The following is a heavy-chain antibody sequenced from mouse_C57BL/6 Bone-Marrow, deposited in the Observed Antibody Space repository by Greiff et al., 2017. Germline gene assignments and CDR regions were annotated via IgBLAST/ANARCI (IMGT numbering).Heavy chain of an antibody. V-gene: IGHV1-50*01. D-gene: IGHD1-1*01. CDR1: GYTFTSYW. J-gene: IGHJ2*01. CDR3: ASPHSWGDFDY. CDR2: IDPSDSYT. Sequence: QVQLQQPGAELVKPGASVKLSCKASGYTFTSYWMQWVKQRPGQGLEWIGEIDPSDSYTNYNQKFKGKATLTVDTSSSTAYMQLSSLPSEDTAVYYGASPHSWGDFDYWGQGTTLTVSS.